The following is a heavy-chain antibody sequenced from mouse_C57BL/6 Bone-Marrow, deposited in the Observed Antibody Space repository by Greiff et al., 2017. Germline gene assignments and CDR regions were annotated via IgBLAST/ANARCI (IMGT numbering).Heavy chain of an antibody. V-gene: IGHV1-69*01. CDR3: ARSTPFAY. J-gene: IGHJ3*01. Sequence: VQLQQPGAELVMPGASVKLSCKASGYTFTSYWMHWVKQRPGQGLEWIGEIDPSDSYTNYNQKFKGKSTLTVAKSSSTAYMQLSSLTSEDSAVYYCARSTPFAYWGQGTLVTVSA. CDR1: GYTFTSYW. CDR2: IDPSDSYT.